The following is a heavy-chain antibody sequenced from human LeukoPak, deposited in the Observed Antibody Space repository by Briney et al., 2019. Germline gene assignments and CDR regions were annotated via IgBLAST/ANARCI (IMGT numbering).Heavy chain of an antibody. Sequence: ASVKVSCKASGYTFTSYYMHWVRQAPGQGLEWMGIINPSGGSTSYAQKFQGRVTMTRDTSTSTVYMELSSLRSEDTAVYYCARSPPPPIIGRDQLLPFYYYYYYMDVWGKGTTVTVSS. CDR1: GYTFTSYY. J-gene: IGHJ6*03. CDR2: INPSGGST. CDR3: ARSPPPPIIGRDQLLPFYYYYYYMDV. V-gene: IGHV1-46*01. D-gene: IGHD2-2*01.